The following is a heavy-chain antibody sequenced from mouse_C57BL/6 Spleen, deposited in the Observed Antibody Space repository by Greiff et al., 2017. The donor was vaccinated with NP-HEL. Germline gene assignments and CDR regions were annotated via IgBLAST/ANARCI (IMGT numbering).Heavy chain of an antibody. Sequence: QVQLQQSGAELVRPGTSVKLSCKASGYTFTSYWMHWVKQRPGQGLEWIGVIDPSDSYTNYNQKFKGKATLTVDTSSSTAYMQLSSLTSEDSAVYYCARSITTVVGNYFDYWGQGTTLTVSS. D-gene: IGHD1-1*01. V-gene: IGHV1-59*01. CDR3: ARSITTVVGNYFDY. J-gene: IGHJ2*01. CDR2: IDPSDSYT. CDR1: GYTFTSYW.